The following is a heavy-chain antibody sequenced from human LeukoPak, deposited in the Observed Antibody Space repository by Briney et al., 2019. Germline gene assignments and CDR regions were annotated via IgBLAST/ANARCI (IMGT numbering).Heavy chain of an antibody. CDR2: IYYSGST. Sequence: SETLSLTCTVSGGSISSYYWSWIRQPPGKGLEWIGYIYYSGSTNYNPSLKSRVTISVDTSKNQFSLKLSSVTAADTAVYYCARHQVGGGYGDYVAPFDYWGQGTLVTVSS. CDR3: ARHQVGGGYGDYVAPFDY. D-gene: IGHD4-17*01. V-gene: IGHV4-59*08. CDR1: GGSISSYY. J-gene: IGHJ4*02.